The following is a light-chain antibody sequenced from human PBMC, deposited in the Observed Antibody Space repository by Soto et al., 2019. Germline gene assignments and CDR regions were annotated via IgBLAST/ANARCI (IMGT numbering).Light chain of an antibody. CDR3: AAWDDTLNGFV. CDR2: SSD. J-gene: IGLJ1*01. V-gene: IGLV1-44*01. CDR1: KSNIGGTS. Sequence: QSVLTQPPSASGTPGQRVTISCSGSKSNIGGTSVHWFQQLPGTAPKLLIHSSDKRPSGVPIRFSASTSGTSASLAISGLQSEDEGDYYCAAWDDTLNGFVFGTGTKVTVL.